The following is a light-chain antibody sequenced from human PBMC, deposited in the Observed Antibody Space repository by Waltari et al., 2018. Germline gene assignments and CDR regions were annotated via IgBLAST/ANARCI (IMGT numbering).Light chain of an antibody. CDR1: YIGGQC. V-gene: IGLV3-21*04. J-gene: IGLJ2*01. Sequence: SYVVTQSPSVSVAPGETARITCGGDYIGGQCVHWYQQRQGQAPVLVSSYDSDRPAGIPERFSGSNSANTATLTISWVEAEDEADYYCLVWHSTSDHHGVFGGGTKLTVL. CDR2: YDS. CDR3: LVWHSTSDHHGV.